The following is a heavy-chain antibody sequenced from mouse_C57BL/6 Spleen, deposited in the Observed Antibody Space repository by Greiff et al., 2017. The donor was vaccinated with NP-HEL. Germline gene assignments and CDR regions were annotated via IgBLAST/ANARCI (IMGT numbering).Heavy chain of an antibody. D-gene: IGHD3-1*01. Sequence: QVQLQQSGAELVMPGASVKLSCKASGYTFTSYWMHWVKQRPGQGLEWIGEIDPSDSYTNYNQKFKGKSTLTVDKSSSTAYMQLSSLTSEDSAVYYCARSPLGGWYFDVWGTGTTVTVSS. V-gene: IGHV1-69*01. CDR2: IDPSDSYT. CDR3: ARSPLGGWYFDV. J-gene: IGHJ1*03. CDR1: GYTFTSYW.